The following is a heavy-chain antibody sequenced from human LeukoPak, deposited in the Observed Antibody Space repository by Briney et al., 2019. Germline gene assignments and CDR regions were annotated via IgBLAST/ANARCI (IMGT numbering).Heavy chain of an antibody. CDR1: GYTFTGYY. Sequence: ASVKVSCKASGYTFTGYYMHWVRQAPGQGLEWMGRINPNSGGTNYAQKFQGRVTMNRDTSISTAYMELSRLRSDDTAVYYCARGLGTSPSPVDYWGQGTLVTVSS. J-gene: IGHJ4*02. D-gene: IGHD6-13*01. V-gene: IGHV1-2*06. CDR3: ARGLGTSPSPVDY. CDR2: INPNSGGT.